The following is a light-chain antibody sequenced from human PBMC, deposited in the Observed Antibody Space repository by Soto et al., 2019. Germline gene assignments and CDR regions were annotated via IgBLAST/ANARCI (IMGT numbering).Light chain of an antibody. V-gene: IGKV3-20*01. J-gene: IGKJ1*01. CDR3: QLYGSSPWT. CDR1: QSASNTY. CDR2: GVS. Sequence: EIVLTQSPGTLSLSPGERATLSCRASQSASNTYLAWFQQEPGQAPRLLIHGVSIRATGIPDRFSGSGSGTDFTLTISRLEREDFAVYYCQLYGSSPWTFGQGTKVEIK.